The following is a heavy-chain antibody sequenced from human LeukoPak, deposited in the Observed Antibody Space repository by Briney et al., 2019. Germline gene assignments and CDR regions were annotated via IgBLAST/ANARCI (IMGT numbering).Heavy chain of an antibody. V-gene: IGHV1-2*02. CDR1: GYTFTGYY. CDR3: AREEYYDSSGYYKSKKYFQH. J-gene: IGHJ1*01. D-gene: IGHD3-22*01. CDR2: INPNSGGT. Sequence: ASVRVSCKASGYTFTGYYMHWVRQAPGQGLEWMGWINPNSGGTNYAQMFQGRITMTRDTSISTAYMELSRLRSDDTAVYYCAREEYYDSSGYYKSKKYFQHWGQGTLVTVSS.